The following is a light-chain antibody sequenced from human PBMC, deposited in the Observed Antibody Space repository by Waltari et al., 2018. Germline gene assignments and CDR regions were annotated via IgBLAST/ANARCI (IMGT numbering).Light chain of an antibody. CDR3: QQIYSAPLT. CDR1: QTISDY. V-gene: IGKV1-39*01. Sequence: DIQMTQSPPSLSASVGDRVTFNCRASQTISDYLNWYQQKPGKDPRVLIYCASILQSGVPSRFSGRAAGTDFTLTITSLQREDSATYYCQQIYSAPLTFGGGTKVEIK. CDR2: CAS. J-gene: IGKJ4*01.